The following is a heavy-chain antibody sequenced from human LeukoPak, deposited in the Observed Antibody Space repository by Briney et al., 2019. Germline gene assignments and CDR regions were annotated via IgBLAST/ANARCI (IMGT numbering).Heavy chain of an antibody. CDR1: GYTFTGYY. J-gene: IGHJ6*02. CDR3: ARQQLASLDFYYYYGMDV. Sequence: GASVKVSCKASGYTFTGYYMHWVRQAPGQGLEWMGWINPNSGGTNYAQKFQGWVTMTRDTSISTAYMELSRLRSDDTAVYYCARQQLASLDFYYYYGMDVWGQGTTVTVSS. CDR2: INPNSGGT. V-gene: IGHV1-2*04. D-gene: IGHD6-13*01.